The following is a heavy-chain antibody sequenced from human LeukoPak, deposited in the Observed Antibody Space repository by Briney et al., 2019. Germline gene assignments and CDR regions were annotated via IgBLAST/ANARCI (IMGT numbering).Heavy chain of an antibody. D-gene: IGHD4-17*01. CDR1: GGSISSSNYF. V-gene: IGHV4-39*07. CDR2: IHYSGST. Sequence: SETLSLTCSASGGSISSSNYFWGWIRQPPGKGLEWIASIHYSGSTYSNPSLKSRITISVDTSKNQFSLRLSSVTAADTAVYYCARESIDYGDYVGYFDLWGGGTLVTVSS. J-gene: IGHJ2*01. CDR3: ARESIDYGDYVGYFDL.